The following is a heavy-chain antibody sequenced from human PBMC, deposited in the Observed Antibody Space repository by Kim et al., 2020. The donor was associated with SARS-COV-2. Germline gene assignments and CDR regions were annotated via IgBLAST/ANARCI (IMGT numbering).Heavy chain of an antibody. CDR3: ARDAGTPSSSWYRT. CDR2: IWYDGSNK. V-gene: IGHV3-33*01. CDR1: GFTFSSYG. D-gene: IGHD6-13*01. J-gene: IGHJ5*02. Sequence: GGSLRLSCAASGFTFSSYGMHWVRQAPGKGLEWVAVIWYDGSNKYYADSVKGRFTISRDNSKNTLYLQMNSLRAEDTAVYYCARDAGTPSSSWYRTWGQGTLVTVSS.